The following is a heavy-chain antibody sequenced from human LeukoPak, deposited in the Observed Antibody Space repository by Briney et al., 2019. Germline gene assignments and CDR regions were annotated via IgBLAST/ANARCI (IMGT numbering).Heavy chain of an antibody. V-gene: IGHV1-46*01. Sequence: GASVKVSCKASGYTFTSYYMHWVRQAPGQGLEWMGIINPSGGSTSYAQKFQGRVTMTRDMSTSTVYMELRSLRSDDTAVYYCARNYDSSGRDYWGQGTLVTVSS. D-gene: IGHD3-22*01. CDR2: INPSGGST. CDR1: GYTFTSYY. J-gene: IGHJ4*02. CDR3: ARNYDSSGRDY.